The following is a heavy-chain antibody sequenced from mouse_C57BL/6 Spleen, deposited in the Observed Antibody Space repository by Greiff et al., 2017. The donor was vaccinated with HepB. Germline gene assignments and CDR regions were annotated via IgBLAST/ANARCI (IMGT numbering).Heavy chain of an antibody. CDR2: IWTGGGT. CDR3: ARMETAQSPPWFAY. J-gene: IGHJ3*01. D-gene: IGHD3-2*02. Sequence: VKLMESGPGLVAPSQSLSITCTVSGFSLTSYAISWVRQPPGKGLEWLGVIWTGGGTNYNSALKSRLSISKDNSKSQVFLKMNSLHTDDTARYYCARMETAQSPPWFAYWGQGTLVTVSA. V-gene: IGHV2-9-1*01. CDR1: GFSLTSYA.